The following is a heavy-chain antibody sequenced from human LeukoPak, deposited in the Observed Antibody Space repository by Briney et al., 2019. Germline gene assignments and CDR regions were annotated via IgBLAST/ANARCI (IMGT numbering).Heavy chain of an antibody. CDR2: ISGSGGST. CDR1: GFTFDDYA. CDR3: AKDHCSSTSCYYSDY. V-gene: IGHV3-23*01. J-gene: IGHJ4*02. D-gene: IGHD2-2*01. Sequence: GRSLRLSCAASGFTFDDYAMHWVRQAPGKGLEWVSAISGSGGSTYYADSVKGRFTISRDNSKNTLYLQMNSLRAEDTAVYYCAKDHCSSTSCYYSDYWGQGTLVTVSS.